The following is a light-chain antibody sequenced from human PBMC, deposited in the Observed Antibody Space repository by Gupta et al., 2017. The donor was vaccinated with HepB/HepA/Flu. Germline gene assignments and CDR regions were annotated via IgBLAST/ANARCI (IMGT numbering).Light chain of an antibody. CDR1: SGHSTYA. J-gene: IGLJ3*02. CDR2: VNSDGSH. Sequence: QLVLPQSPSASASLGASVKLTCTLSSGHSTYAIAWHQQHPEKGPRYLMRVNSDGSHIKGDAIPDRFSGSSSGAERYVTISSLQSEDEADYYCQTWGAGVGWVFGGGTKLTVL. V-gene: IGLV4-69*01. CDR3: QTWGAGVGWV.